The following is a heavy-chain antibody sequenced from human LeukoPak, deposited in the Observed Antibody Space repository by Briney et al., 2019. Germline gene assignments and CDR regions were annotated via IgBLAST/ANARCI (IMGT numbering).Heavy chain of an antibody. CDR3: ARERGRLTMVRGGYDAFDI. Sequence: ASVKVSCKASGYTFTNYGVSWVRQAPGQELEWMGWISTYTGITSYVQKFQGRVTMTTDTSTSTAYMEVRRLRFDDTALYYCARERGRLTMVRGGYDAFDIWGQGTMVTVSS. V-gene: IGHV1-18*01. D-gene: IGHD3-10*01. CDR1: GYTFTNYG. J-gene: IGHJ3*02. CDR2: ISTYTGIT.